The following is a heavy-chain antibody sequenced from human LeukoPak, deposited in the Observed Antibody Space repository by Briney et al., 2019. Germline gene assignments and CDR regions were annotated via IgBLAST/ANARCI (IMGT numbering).Heavy chain of an antibody. CDR1: GFTFSSHG. CDR3: VKVRESYRTH. J-gene: IGHJ4*02. Sequence: GGTLTLSCAASGFTFSSHGMSWVRQAPGKGLEWVSAISGSSDNTYYADSVKGRFTISRDNSKSTLYLQMSSLRAEDTAIYYCVKVRESYRTHWGQGTLVTVSS. CDR2: ISGSSDNT. V-gene: IGHV3-23*01. D-gene: IGHD3-16*02.